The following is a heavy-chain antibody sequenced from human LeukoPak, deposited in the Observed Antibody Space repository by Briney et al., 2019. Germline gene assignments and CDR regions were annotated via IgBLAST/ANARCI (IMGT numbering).Heavy chain of an antibody. Sequence: PGGSLRLSCAASGFTFSSSLIHWVRQAPGKGLVWVSRINKDGSVTDYAESVKGRFSISRDNAKNTLYLQMKSLRVEDTAIYYCVKVRGRARVGYFDYWGQGTLVTVSS. CDR3: VKVRGRARVGYFDY. CDR2: INKDGSVT. CDR1: GFTFSSSL. D-gene: IGHD1-26*01. J-gene: IGHJ4*02. V-gene: IGHV3-74*01.